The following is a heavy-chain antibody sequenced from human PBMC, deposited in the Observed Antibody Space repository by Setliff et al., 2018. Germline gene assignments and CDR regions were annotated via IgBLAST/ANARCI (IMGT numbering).Heavy chain of an antibody. Sequence: GGSLRLSCAASGFTFSDYYMSWIRQAPGKGLEWVSYISSSGSTIYYADSVKGRFTISRDNPKNTLHLQMISLRSEDTAVYYCARDVPPTVVTFCDAFDIWGQGTMVTVSS. CDR3: ARDVPPTVVTFCDAFDI. V-gene: IGHV3-11*01. D-gene: IGHD4-17*01. CDR2: ISSSGSTI. J-gene: IGHJ3*02. CDR1: GFTFSDYY.